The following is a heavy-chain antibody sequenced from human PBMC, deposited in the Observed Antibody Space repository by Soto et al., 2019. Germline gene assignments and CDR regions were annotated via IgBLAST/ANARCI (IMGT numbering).Heavy chain of an antibody. Sequence: QVQLQESGPGLEKASGTLSHTCSVSGDSITSSSWWSWVRQPPGKGLDWIGETYQRGYTHYNPSLESRVTRSVDKSKNPFSLNVTSVPAAVTAVYYCVRDMRNYYGSGSYLHSCAMDVWGEGTTVPVSS. D-gene: IGHD3-10*01. CDR3: VRDMRNYYGSGSYLHSCAMDV. CDR2: TYQRGYT. V-gene: IGHV4-4*02. J-gene: IGHJ6*04. CDR1: GDSITSSSW.